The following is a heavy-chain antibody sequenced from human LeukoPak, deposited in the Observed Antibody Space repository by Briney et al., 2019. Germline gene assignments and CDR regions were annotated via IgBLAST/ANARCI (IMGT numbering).Heavy chain of an antibody. V-gene: IGHV3-66*01. J-gene: IGHJ4*02. CDR3: ARASQWLAFDD. D-gene: IGHD6-19*01. Sequence: GGSLRLSCAASGFTVSSNHMSWVRQAPGKGLEWVSVFYNGGSTNYADSVEGRFTISSDNSKNTLYLQMNSLRVEDTAVYFCARASQWLAFDDWGQGTLVTVSS. CDR1: GFTVSSNH. CDR2: FYNGGST.